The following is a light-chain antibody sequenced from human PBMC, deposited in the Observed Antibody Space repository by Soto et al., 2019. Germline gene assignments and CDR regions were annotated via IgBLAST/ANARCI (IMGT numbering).Light chain of an antibody. CDR2: GAS. Sequence: EIVMTQSPATLSVSPGERATLSCRASQSVSSNLAWYQQKPGQAPRLLIYGASTRATGIQARFSGSGSGTEFTLTISSLQSEDFAVYYCQQYNNWTPITFGQGTRLEIK. CDR3: QQYNNWTPIT. CDR1: QSVSSN. V-gene: IGKV3-15*01. J-gene: IGKJ5*01.